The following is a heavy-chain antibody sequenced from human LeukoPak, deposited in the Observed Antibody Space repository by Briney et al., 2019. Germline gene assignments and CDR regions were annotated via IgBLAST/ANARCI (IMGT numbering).Heavy chain of an antibody. Sequence: GGSVRLSCAASGLTFSSFAMNWVRHAPGKGVEWDSGMSYTGDSTFYADSSKCRVTVSRDSSKTTLFLHMNSLRAEDTALYSCTKSPTEDAAFDVWGQGTMVTVAS. CDR2: MSYTGDST. CDR1: GLTFSSFA. J-gene: IGHJ3*01. V-gene: IGHV3-23*01. CDR3: TKSPTEDAAFDV. D-gene: IGHD4-17*01.